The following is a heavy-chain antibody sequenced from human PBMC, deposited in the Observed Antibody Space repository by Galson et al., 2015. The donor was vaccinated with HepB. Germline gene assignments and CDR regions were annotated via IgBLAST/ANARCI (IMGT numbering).Heavy chain of an antibody. CDR3: ARAIKNYDFWSGYLYYFDY. V-gene: IGHV3-53*01. Sequence: LRLSCAASGFTVSSNYMSWVRQAPGKGLEWVSVIYSGGSTYYADSVKGRFTISRDNSKNTLYLQMNSLRAEDTAVYYCARAIKNYDFWSGYLYYFDYWGQGTLVTVSS. CDR1: GFTVSSNY. J-gene: IGHJ4*02. D-gene: IGHD3-3*01. CDR2: IYSGGST.